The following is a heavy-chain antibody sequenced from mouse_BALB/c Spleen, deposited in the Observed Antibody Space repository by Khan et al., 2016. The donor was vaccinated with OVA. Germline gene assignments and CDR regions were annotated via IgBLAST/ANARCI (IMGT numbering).Heavy chain of an antibody. CDR3: ARIYGGDFDC. CDR1: GFSITSDYA. CDR2: ISYSGNT. D-gene: IGHD1-1*01. Sequence: EVQLQESGPGLVKPSQSLSLTCTVSGFSITSDYAWNWIRQFPGNKLEWMGFISYSGNTNYNPSLKSRISITRDTSKNQFFLQLNSVTTEDTATYYCARIYGGDFDCWGQGTTRTVSS. V-gene: IGHV3-2*02. J-gene: IGHJ2*01.